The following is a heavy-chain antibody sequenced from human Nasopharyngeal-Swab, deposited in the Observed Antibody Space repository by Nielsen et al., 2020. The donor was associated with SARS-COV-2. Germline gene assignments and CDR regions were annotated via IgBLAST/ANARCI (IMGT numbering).Heavy chain of an antibody. CDR1: GFTLSTYG. Sequence: LSLTCAASGFTLSTYGMNWVRQAPGKGLEWVSHISGSGNIIYYADSVKGRFTISRDSAKNSLYLQMNSLRAEDTALYYCATRSASWTRGDYWGQGTLVTVSS. CDR3: ATRSASWTRGDY. D-gene: IGHD2-2*01. CDR2: ISGSGNII. V-gene: IGHV3-48*03. J-gene: IGHJ4*02.